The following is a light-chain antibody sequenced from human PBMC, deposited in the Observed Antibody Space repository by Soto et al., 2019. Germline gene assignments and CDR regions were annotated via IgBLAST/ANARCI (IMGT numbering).Light chain of an antibody. CDR3: QYYGTSAPYA. Sequence: EIVLTQSPGTLSLSPGERATLSCRASQSVSSDYLAWYQQQPGQAPRLRIYRAYISTTGIPNRISGSVSGTDFTFTITRREPEDFAVYDYQYYGTSAPYAFGQGTKLEIK. CDR2: RAY. J-gene: IGKJ2*01. V-gene: IGKV3-20*01. CDR1: QSVSSDY.